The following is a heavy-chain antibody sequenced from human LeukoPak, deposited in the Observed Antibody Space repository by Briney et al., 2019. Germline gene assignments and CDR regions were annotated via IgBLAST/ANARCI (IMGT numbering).Heavy chain of an antibody. Sequence: SETLSLTCTVSGGSISSFYWSWIRQPPGKGLEWIGDIYYSGSTNYNPSLKSRVTISVDTSKNQFSLKLRSVTAADTAMYYCAKVAGPFDYWGQGTLVTASS. J-gene: IGHJ4*02. D-gene: IGHD6-19*01. V-gene: IGHV4-59*01. CDR1: GGSISSFY. CDR2: IYYSGST. CDR3: AKVAGPFDY.